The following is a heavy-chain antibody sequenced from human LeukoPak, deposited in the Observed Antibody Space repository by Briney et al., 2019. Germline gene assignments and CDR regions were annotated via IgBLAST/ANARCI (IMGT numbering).Heavy chain of an antibody. Sequence: ASVKVSCKASGYTFTSYGISWVRQAPGQGLEWMGWISAYNGNTNCAQKLQGRVTMTTDTSTSTAYMELRSLRFDDTAVYYCARDRNYHFWSGYLMFDYWGQGTLVTVSS. J-gene: IGHJ4*02. V-gene: IGHV1-18*01. CDR3: ARDRNYHFWSGYLMFDY. CDR1: GYTFTSYG. D-gene: IGHD3-3*02. CDR2: ISAYNGNT.